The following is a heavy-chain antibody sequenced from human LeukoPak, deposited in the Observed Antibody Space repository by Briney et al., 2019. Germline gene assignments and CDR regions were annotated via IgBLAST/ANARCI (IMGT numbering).Heavy chain of an antibody. J-gene: IGHJ5*02. Sequence: PSQTLSLTCTVSGGSISSGSYHWSWIRQPAGKGLEWIGRIYTSGSTNYNPSLKSRVTISVDTSKNQFSLKLSSVTAADTAVYYCAREISSTSCYTCWFDPWGQGTLVTVSS. CDR1: GGSISSGSYH. D-gene: IGHD2-2*02. V-gene: IGHV4-61*02. CDR2: IYTSGST. CDR3: AREISSTSCYTCWFDP.